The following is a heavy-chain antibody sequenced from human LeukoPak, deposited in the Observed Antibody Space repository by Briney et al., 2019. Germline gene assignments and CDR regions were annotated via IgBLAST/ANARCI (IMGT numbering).Heavy chain of an antibody. CDR3: ARERSAATPFDS. CDR2: TYYRSKWYY. CDR1: GDSVSSDSAA. V-gene: IGHV6-1*01. J-gene: IGHJ4*02. Sequence: SQTLSLTCAISGDSVSSDSAAWSWIRQSPSRGLEWLGRTYYRSKWYYDYAISVKSRVAINPDTSMNQFTLQLSSVTPEDTAIYYCARERSAATPFDSWGQGTLATASS. D-gene: IGHD6-13*01.